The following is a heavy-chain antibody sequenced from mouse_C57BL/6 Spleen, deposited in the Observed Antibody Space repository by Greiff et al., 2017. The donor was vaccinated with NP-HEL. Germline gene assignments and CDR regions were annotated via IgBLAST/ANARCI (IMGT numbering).Heavy chain of an antibody. D-gene: IGHD2-1*01. CDR3: ARRRGNYRDFDV. V-gene: IGHV1-52*01. Sequence: QVQLKQPGAELVRPGSSVKLSCKASGYTFTSYWMHWVKQRPIQGLEWIGNIDPSDSETHYNQKFKDKATLTVDKSSSTAYMQLSSLTSEDSAVYYCARRRGNYRDFDVWGTGTTVTVSS. J-gene: IGHJ1*03. CDR1: GYTFTSYW. CDR2: IDPSDSET.